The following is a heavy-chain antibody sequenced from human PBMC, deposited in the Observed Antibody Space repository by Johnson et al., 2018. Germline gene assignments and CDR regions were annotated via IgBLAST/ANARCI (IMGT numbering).Heavy chain of an antibody. D-gene: IGHD6-19*01. CDR2: ITSTGSHT. V-gene: IGHV3-23*01. CDR1: EFTFSSYP. J-gene: IGHJ4*02. Sequence: VQSGGSLRLSCAASEFTFSSYPMAWVRQAPGKGLEWVSSITSTGSHTYYAGSVKGRFTISRDNSKNTLYLQLNSLGAEDTALYYCARYLLSVPGTIDHWGQGILVTVSS. CDR3: ARYLLSVPGTIDH.